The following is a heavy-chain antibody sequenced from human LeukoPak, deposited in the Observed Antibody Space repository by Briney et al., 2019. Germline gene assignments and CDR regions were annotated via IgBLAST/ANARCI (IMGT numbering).Heavy chain of an antibody. CDR2: ISAYNGNT. D-gene: IGHD5-24*01. J-gene: IGHJ4*02. V-gene: IGHV1-18*01. Sequence: ASVKVSCKASGYTFTSYGISWVRQAPGQGLEWMGWISAYNGNTNYAQKLQGRVTMTTDTSTSTAYMELSSLRSEDTAVYYCASVLRRDGYNFDYWGQGTLVTVSS. CDR3: ASVLRRDGYNFDY. CDR1: GYTFTSYG.